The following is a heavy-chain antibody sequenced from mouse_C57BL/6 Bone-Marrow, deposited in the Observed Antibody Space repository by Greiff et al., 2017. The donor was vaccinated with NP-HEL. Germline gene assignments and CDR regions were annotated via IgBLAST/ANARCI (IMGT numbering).Heavy chain of an antibody. V-gene: IGHV5-6*01. CDR2: ISSGGSYT. CDR3: ARQYYYGSSSAWFAY. CDR1: GFTFSSYG. J-gene: IGHJ3*01. Sequence: EVQLVESGGDLVKPGGSLKLSCAASGFTFSSYGMSWVRQTPDKRLEWVATISSGGSYTYYPDSVKGRFTISRDNAKNTLYLQMSSLKSEDTAMYYCARQYYYGSSSAWFAYWGQGTLVTVSA. D-gene: IGHD1-1*01.